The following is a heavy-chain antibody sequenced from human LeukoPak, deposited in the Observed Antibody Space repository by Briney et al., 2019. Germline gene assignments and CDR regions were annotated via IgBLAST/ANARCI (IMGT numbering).Heavy chain of an antibody. CDR2: ISGSGGST. V-gene: IGHV3-23*01. Sequence: GRSLRLSCAASGFTFSSYAMSWVRQAPGKGLEWVSAISGSGGSTYYADSVKGRFTISRDNSKNTLYLQMNSLRAEDTAVYYCAKDPTMVRGVPDAFDIWGQGTMVTVSS. CDR3: AKDPTMVRGVPDAFDI. D-gene: IGHD3-10*01. J-gene: IGHJ3*02. CDR1: GFTFSSYA.